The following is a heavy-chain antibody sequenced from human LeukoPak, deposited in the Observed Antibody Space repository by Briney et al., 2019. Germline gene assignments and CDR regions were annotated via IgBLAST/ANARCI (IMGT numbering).Heavy chain of an antibody. Sequence: GGSLRLSCAASGFTFSSYAMSWVRQAPGKGLEWVSVIYSGGSTYYADSVKGRFTISRDNSKNTLYLQMNSLRAEDTAVYYCAKAYDSSGYYGAHAFDIWGQGTMVTVSS. CDR1: GFTFSSYA. CDR3: AKAYDSSGYYGAHAFDI. J-gene: IGHJ3*02. CDR2: IYSGGST. V-gene: IGHV3-66*01. D-gene: IGHD3-22*01.